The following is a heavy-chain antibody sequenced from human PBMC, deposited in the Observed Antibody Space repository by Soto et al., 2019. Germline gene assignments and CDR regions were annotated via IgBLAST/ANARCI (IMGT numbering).Heavy chain of an antibody. J-gene: IGHJ4*02. Sequence: EEQLVESGGGLVQPGGSLRLSCAASGFTFSTYWMHWVRQGPGKGLVWVSRINGDGSSTSYADSVKGRFTISRDNAKNTLYLQMNSLRAEDTAVYFCARFDVATGGLDYWGQGTRVTVSS. CDR1: GFTFSTYW. D-gene: IGHD5-12*01. CDR3: ARFDVATGGLDY. V-gene: IGHV3-74*01. CDR2: INGDGSST.